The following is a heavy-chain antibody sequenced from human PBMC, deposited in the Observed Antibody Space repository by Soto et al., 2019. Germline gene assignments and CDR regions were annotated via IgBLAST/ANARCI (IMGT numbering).Heavy chain of an antibody. D-gene: IGHD3-3*01. CDR3: AKDYESITIFGGDYYYYYMDV. CDR2: ISYDGSNK. J-gene: IGHJ6*03. Sequence: GGSLRLSCAASGFTFSSYGMHWVRQAPGKGLEWVAVISYDGSNKYYADSVKGRFTISRDNSKNTLYLQMNSLRAEDTAVYYCAKDYESITIFGGDYYYYYMDVWGKGTTVTVSS. V-gene: IGHV3-30*18. CDR1: GFTFSSYG.